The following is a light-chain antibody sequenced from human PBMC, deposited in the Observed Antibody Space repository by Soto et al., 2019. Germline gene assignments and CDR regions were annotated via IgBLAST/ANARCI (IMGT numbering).Light chain of an antibody. CDR1: SSNIGNNY. CDR2: DDN. V-gene: IGLV1-51*01. Sequence: QSVLTQPPSVSAAPGQKVTISCSGSSSNIGNNYLSWYQQLPGTAPQLLIYDDNERPSGIPDRFSGSKSGTSATLGITGLQTGDEADYYCGTLDSSLSAVVFGGGTKLTVL. CDR3: GTLDSSLSAVV. J-gene: IGLJ2*01.